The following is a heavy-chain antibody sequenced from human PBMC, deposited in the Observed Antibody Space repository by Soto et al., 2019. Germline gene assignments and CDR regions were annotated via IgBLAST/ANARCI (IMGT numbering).Heavy chain of an antibody. CDR3: ARGRGYSYGPYYFDY. V-gene: IGHV4-31*03. J-gene: IGHJ4*02. CDR2: IYYSGTT. D-gene: IGHD5-18*01. Sequence: SETLSLTCTVSGGSISSEGYYWSWFRQLPGKGLEWIGDIYYSGTTYHNPSLRSRLTISGDASKNQFSLKLSSVTAADTALYYCARGRGYSYGPYYFDYGGQGTLVTVS. CDR1: GGSISSEGYY.